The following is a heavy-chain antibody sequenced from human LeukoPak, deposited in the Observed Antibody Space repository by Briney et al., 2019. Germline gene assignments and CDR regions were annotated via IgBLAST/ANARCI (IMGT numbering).Heavy chain of an antibody. CDR3: ARVPPPYDSSGYYSPLDY. V-gene: IGHV1-18*04. Sequence: ASVKVSCKASGYTFTGYYMHWVRQAPGQGLEWMGWISAYKGNTNYAQKLQGRVTMTTDTSTSTAYMELRSLRSDDTAVYYCARVPPPYDSSGYYSPLDYWGQGTLVTVSS. D-gene: IGHD3-22*01. CDR1: GYTFTGYY. J-gene: IGHJ4*02. CDR2: ISAYKGNT.